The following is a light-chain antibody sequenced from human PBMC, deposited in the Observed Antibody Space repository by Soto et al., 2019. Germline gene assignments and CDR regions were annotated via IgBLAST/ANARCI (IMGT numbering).Light chain of an antibody. CDR1: QTVSSNY. CDR2: GAS. V-gene: IGKV3-20*01. CDR3: QQYGSSWT. J-gene: IGKJ1*01. Sequence: EIVLTQSPGTLSLSPGERATLSCRASQTVSSNYLTWYQQKPGQAPRLLIYGASNRATGIPDRFNGSGSGTDFTLTISRLEPEDFAVYYCQQYGSSWTFGQGTKVEIK.